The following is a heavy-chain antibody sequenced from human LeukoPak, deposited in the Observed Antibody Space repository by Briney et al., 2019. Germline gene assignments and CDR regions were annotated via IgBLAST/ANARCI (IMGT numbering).Heavy chain of an antibody. D-gene: IGHD6-6*01. CDR3: ARLIGQQLVQWWFDP. Sequence: SETLSLTCTVSGGSISTYYWSWIRQPPGKGLEWLGFIYHTGSTTYNPSLKSRVTISLDTSKNQISLNLSSVTAADTAVYYCARLIGQQLVQWWFDPWGQGTLVTVSS. CDR2: IYHTGST. V-gene: IGHV4-59*01. CDR1: GGSISTYY. J-gene: IGHJ5*02.